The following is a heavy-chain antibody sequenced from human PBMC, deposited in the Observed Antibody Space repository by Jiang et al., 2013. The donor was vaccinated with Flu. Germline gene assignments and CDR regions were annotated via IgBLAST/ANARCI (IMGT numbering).Heavy chain of an antibody. CDR1: GGSISSYY. J-gene: IGHJ4*02. D-gene: IGHD1-26*01. CDR2: IYYSGST. CDR3: ARGDGVSGELLD. Sequence: TLSLTCTVSGGSISSYYWSWIRQPPGKGLEWIGYIYYSGSTNYNPSLKSRVTISVDTSKNQFSLKLSSVTAADTAVYYCARGDGVSGELLDWGQGTLVTVSS. V-gene: IGHV4-59*08.